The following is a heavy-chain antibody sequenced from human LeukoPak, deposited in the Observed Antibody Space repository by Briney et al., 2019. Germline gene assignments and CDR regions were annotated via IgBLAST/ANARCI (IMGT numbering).Heavy chain of an antibody. Sequence: PGGSLRLSCAASGFTFSSYSMNWVRQAPGKGLEWVSSISSSSSYIYYADSVKGRFTISRDNAKNSLYLQMNSLRAEGTAVYYCARDLSQYCSSTSCYYGMDVWGQGTTVTVSS. CDR1: GFTFSSYS. CDR2: ISSSSSYI. V-gene: IGHV3-21*01. CDR3: ARDLSQYCSSTSCYYGMDV. D-gene: IGHD2-2*01. J-gene: IGHJ6*02.